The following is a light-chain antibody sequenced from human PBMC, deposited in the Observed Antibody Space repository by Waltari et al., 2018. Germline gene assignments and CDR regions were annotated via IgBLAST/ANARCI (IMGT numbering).Light chain of an antibody. CDR1: SSDVGGYNY. CDR2: AFR. V-gene: IGLV2-14*03. Sequence: QSALTQPASVSVSPGQSLTISCTGTSSDVGGYNYVSWYQQHPGKAPKLMIYAFRKPPSGVSTRVSGSESGNTCSLTISGLQAEDEADYYCSSYISSSTLELFGGGTSLTVL. CDR3: SSYISSSTLEL. J-gene: IGLJ2*01.